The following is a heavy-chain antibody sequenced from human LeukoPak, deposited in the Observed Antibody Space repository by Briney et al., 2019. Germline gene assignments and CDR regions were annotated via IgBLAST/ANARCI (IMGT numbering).Heavy chain of an antibody. CDR3: AKVLLGYYYDSSGYYNYMDV. CDR1: GFTFSTYG. V-gene: IGHV3-30*02. CDR2: IRYDGSNK. D-gene: IGHD3-22*01. Sequence: GGSLRLSCAASGFTFSTYGVDWVRQAPGKGLEWVAFIRYDGSNKYYADSVKGRFTISRDNCKNTLYQQMNSLRAEDTAVYYCAKVLLGYYYDSSGYYNYMDVWGKGTTVTVSS. J-gene: IGHJ6*03.